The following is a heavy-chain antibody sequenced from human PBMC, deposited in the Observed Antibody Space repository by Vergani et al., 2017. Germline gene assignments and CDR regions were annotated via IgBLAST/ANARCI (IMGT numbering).Heavy chain of an antibody. Sequence: QLVESGGGWVQPGGSLRLSSVVSGFDFSSYIMNWVRQAPGKGLEWVSFVSTGTKRQSYAESVKGRFTISRDSAKNSLYLQMARLRAEDTAVYYCAREYSSTSGRSFDFWGQGTKVTVSS. CDR3: AREYSSTSGRSFDF. V-gene: IGHV3-48*01. J-gene: IGHJ3*01. CDR1: GFDFSSYI. D-gene: IGHD2-2*01. CDR2: VSTGTKRQ.